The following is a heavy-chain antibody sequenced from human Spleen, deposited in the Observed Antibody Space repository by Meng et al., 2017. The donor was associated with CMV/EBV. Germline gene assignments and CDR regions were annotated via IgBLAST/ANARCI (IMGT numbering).Heavy chain of an antibody. CDR1: GGSISISTG. D-gene: IGHD6-19*01. V-gene: IGHV4-4*02. CDR2: IYHSGGT. CDR3: ARDPYATGWAG. Sequence: PLQESGPGLVKPSAPLSLTCAVSGGSISISTGWSWVRQPPGKGLEWIGEIYHSGGTNYNPSLRGRVTISLDKSKNQFSPTLRSVTAADTAVYYCARDPYATGWAGWGQGTLVTVSS. J-gene: IGHJ4*02.